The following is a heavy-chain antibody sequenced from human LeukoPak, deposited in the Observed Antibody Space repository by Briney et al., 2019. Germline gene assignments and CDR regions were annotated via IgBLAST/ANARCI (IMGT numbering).Heavy chain of an antibody. CDR1: GFTFSGSA. V-gene: IGHV3-73*01. Sequence: GGSLRLSCAASGFTFSGSAMHWVRQASGKGLEWVGRIRSKANSYATVYAASVKGRFTISRDDSKNTAYLQMNSLKTEDTAVYYCTRTSDILTGYTPREAYYYYYHMDVWGKGTTVTISS. CDR3: TRTSDILTGYTPREAYYYYYHMDV. J-gene: IGHJ6*03. CDR2: IRSKANSYAT. D-gene: IGHD3-9*01.